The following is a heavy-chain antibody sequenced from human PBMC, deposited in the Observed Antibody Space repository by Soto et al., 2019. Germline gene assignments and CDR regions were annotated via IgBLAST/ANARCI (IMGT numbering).Heavy chain of an antibody. D-gene: IGHD3-22*01. CDR1: GFTFSDYY. V-gene: IGHV3-11*01. CDR3: ARGWYYDSSGYYGSNY. Sequence: GGSLRLSCAASGFTFSDYYMSWIRQAPGKGLEWVSYISSSGSTIYYADSVKGRFTISRDNAKNSLYLQMNSLRAEDTAVYYCARGWYYDSSGYYGSNYWGQGTLVTVSS. J-gene: IGHJ4*02. CDR2: ISSSGSTI.